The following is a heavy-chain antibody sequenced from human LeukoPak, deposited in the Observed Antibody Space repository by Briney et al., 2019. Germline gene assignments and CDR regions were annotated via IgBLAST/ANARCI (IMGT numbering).Heavy chain of an antibody. CDR3: ATDHGDYFDY. V-gene: IGHV4-39*07. J-gene: IGHJ4*02. Sequence: PSETLSLTCTVSGGSISSSTYYWGWIRQPPGKGLEWIGSIYYSGGTYYNPSLKSRVTISVDTSKNQFSLKLNSVTAADTAVYYCATDHGDYFDYWGQGTLVTVSS. CDR1: GGSISSSTYY. D-gene: IGHD4-17*01. CDR2: IYYSGGT.